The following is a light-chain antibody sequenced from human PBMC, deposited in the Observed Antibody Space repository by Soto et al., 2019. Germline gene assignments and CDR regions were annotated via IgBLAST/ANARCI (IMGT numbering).Light chain of an antibody. Sequence: QSALTQPASVSGSPGQSITISCTGTSSDVGGYNYVSWYQQHPGKAPQLMIYDVSNRPSGVSNRFSGSKSGNTASLTISGLQAEDEADYYCSSYTSSSTVVFVGGTKLTVL. CDR1: SSDVGGYNY. V-gene: IGLV2-14*01. J-gene: IGLJ2*01. CDR2: DVS. CDR3: SSYTSSSTVV.